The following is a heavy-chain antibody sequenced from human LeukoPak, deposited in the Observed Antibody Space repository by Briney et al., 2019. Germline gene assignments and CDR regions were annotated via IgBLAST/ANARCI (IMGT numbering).Heavy chain of an antibody. CDR2: IYTSGST. J-gene: IGHJ4*02. Sequence: ASETLSLTCTVSGGSISSGSYYWSWIRQPAGKGLEWIGRIYTSGSTNYNPSLKSRVTISVDTSKNQFSLKLSSVTAADTAVYYCAREKDGDYVYWGQGTLVTVSS. D-gene: IGHD4-17*01. CDR3: AREKDGDYVY. CDR1: GGSISSGSYY. V-gene: IGHV4-61*02.